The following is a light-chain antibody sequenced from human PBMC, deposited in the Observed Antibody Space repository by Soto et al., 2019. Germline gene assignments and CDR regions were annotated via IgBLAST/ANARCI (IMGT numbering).Light chain of an antibody. CDR3: KQYNFLIT. Sequence: DIQMTQSPSTLSAPVGDRVTITCRASQSVSTWLAWYQQKPGKAPKLLIYDASTLESGVPSRFSGSGSGTEFALTISSLQPDDFATYYCKQYNFLITFGRGTRLEIK. CDR1: QSVSTW. CDR2: DAS. V-gene: IGKV1-5*01. J-gene: IGKJ5*01.